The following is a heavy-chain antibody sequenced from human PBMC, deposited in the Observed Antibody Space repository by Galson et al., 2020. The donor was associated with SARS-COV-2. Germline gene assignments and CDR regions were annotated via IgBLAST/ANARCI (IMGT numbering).Heavy chain of an antibody. CDR1: GGSISSTNW. CDR2: IHHSGSS. J-gene: IGHJ4*02. Sequence: ASETLSLTCAVSGGSISSTNWWSWVRQPPGKGLEWIGEIHHSGSSNYNPSLKSRVTISVDKSKNQFSLKLSSVTAADTAVYYCARDWKTAGQLAYFDCWGQGTLVTVSS. V-gene: IGHV4-4*02. CDR3: ARDWKTAGQLAYFDC. D-gene: IGHD6-13*01.